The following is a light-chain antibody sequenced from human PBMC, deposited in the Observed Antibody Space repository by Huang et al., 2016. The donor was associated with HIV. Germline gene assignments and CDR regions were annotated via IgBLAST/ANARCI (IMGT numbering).Light chain of an antibody. V-gene: IGKV3-15*01. J-gene: IGKJ1*01. Sequence: EIVMTQSPDTLSVSPGERATLSCRASQSVSSNLAWYQQKPGQAPRVLIDGASTRATGIPARFSGSGSGTEFTLTIGSLQSEDFAVYSCQQYNNWPWTFGQGTRVEIK. CDR3: QQYNNWPWT. CDR1: QSVSSN. CDR2: GAS.